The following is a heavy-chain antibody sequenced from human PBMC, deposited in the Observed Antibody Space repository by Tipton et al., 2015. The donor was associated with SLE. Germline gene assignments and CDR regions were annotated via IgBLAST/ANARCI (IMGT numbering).Heavy chain of an antibody. V-gene: IGHV4-38-2*02. Sequence: TLSLTCAVSGYSISSGYYWGWIRQPPGKGLEWIGSIYHSGSTYYNPSLKSRVTISVDTSKNQFSLKLSSVTAADTAVYYCTRDPLYYYDSSGYYYWDYWGQGTLVTVSS. J-gene: IGHJ4*02. D-gene: IGHD3-22*01. CDR3: TRDPLYYYDSSGYYYWDY. CDR1: GYSISSGYY. CDR2: IYHSGST.